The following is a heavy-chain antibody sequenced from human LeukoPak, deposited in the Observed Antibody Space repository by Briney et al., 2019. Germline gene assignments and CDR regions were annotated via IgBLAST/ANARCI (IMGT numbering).Heavy chain of an antibody. J-gene: IGHJ4*02. CDR2: TYSGGST. CDR1: GLTVSSNY. D-gene: IGHD3-10*01. CDR3: AGPMLRGLTPFDY. V-gene: IGHV3-66*01. Sequence: GGSLRLSCAASGLTVSSNYMSWVRQAPGKGLEWVSVTYSGGSTYYADSVKGRFTISRDNSKNTLHLLMNSLRAEDTALYYCAGPMLRGLTPFDYWGQGTLVTVSS.